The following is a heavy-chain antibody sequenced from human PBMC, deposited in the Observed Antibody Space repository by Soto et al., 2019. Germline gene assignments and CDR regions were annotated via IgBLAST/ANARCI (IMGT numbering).Heavy chain of an antibody. CDR1: GDSISSRGYY. D-gene: IGHD6-13*01. Sequence: QVQLQESGPGLVKPSQTLSLTCTVSGDSISSRGYYWSWIRQHPGKGLEWIGYIYYSGRSYYNPSFSSRLTISVVTSNNEFAHTLSSGTAPVTDMYYCARAIAATGALLDPWGQGTLVTVSS. CDR3: ARAIAATGALLDP. J-gene: IGHJ5*02. CDR2: IYYSGRS. V-gene: IGHV4-31*03.